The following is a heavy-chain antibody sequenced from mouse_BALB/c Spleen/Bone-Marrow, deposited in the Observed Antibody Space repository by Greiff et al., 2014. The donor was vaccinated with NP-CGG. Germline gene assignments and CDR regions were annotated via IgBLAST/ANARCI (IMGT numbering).Heavy chain of an antibody. D-gene: IGHD1-1*02. J-gene: IGHJ3*01. Sequence: VQLQQSAAELARPGASVKMSCKASGYTFSTYTMHWVKQRPGQGLEWIGYINPSSGYTEYNQKFKDKTTLTADKSSGTAYMQLSSLTSEDSAVYYCARKVDGSCGPLFAYWGQGTLVTVSA. CDR2: INPSSGYT. V-gene: IGHV1-4*02. CDR3: ARKVDGSCGPLFAY. CDR1: GYTFSTYT.